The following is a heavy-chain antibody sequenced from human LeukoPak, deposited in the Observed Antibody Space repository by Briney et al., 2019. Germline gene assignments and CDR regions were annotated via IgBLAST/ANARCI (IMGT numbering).Heavy chain of an antibody. CDR1: GYTYTGYY. J-gene: IGHJ3*02. V-gene: IGHV1-2*04. D-gene: IGHD3-22*01. Sequence: ASVKVSCKASGYTYTGYYMHWVRQAPGQGLEWMGWINPNSGGTNYAQKFQGWVTMTRDTSISTAYMELSRLRSDDTAVYYCARDQDDSSGHGAFDIWGQGTMVTVSS. CDR2: INPNSGGT. CDR3: ARDQDDSSGHGAFDI.